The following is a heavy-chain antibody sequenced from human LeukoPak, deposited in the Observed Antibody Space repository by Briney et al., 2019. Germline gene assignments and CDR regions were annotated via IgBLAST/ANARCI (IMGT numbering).Heavy chain of an antibody. D-gene: IGHD3-22*01. CDR1: GGSISTYY. CDR2: SHYSGST. CDR3: ARAPRGESDAASGFYGMDV. Sequence: SETLSLTCSVSGGSISTYYWTWIRQTPGKGLEWIGYSHYSGSTNYNPSLKSRVTISVDTSKNQFSLRLNSVTAADTANYYCARAPRGESDAASGFYGMDVWGQGTTVTVSS. V-gene: IGHV4-59*01. J-gene: IGHJ6*02.